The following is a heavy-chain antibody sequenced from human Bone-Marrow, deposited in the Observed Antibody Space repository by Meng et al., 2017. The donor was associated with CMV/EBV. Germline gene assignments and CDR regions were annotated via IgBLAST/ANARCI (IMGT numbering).Heavy chain of an antibody. CDR3: AHSPLRRLLT. CDR1: GFSRSTSGVG. J-gene: IGHJ5*02. D-gene: IGHD3-10*01. V-gene: IGHV2-5*02. CDR2: SYWDDDK. Sequence: QSTWKESVPTVMLPTRTRLLSWSFTGFSRSTSGVGVGKMRQPPGKTLEWLALSYWDDDKRYSPSLESRLSITKDTSKTQVVLTMTNMDPVDTATYYCAHSPLRRLLTWGQGTLVTVSS.